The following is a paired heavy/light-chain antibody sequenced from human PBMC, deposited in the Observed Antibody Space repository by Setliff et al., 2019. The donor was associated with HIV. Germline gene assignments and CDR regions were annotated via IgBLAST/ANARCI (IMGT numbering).Light chain of an antibody. J-gene: IGKJ2*01. Sequence: DIVMTQTPLSLSVTPGQPASISCKSSQSLLHSDGKTYLYWYLQKPGQPPQLLIYEVSNRFSGVPDRFSGSGSGTDFTLKISRVEAEDVGVYYCMQSIQLPPAFGQGTKLEIK. CDR3: MQSIQLPPA. V-gene: IGKV2D-29*01. CDR2: EVS. CDR1: QSLLHSDGKTY.
Heavy chain of an antibody. CDR3: TRDKTHLKYCSGGSCSSGDY. J-gene: IGHJ4*02. V-gene: IGHV3-49*05. D-gene: IGHD2-15*01. Sequence: EVQLVESGGGLVKPGRSLRLSCTASGFTFGDYAMSWFRQAPGKGLEWVGFIRSKAYGGTTEYAASVKGRFTISRDDSKSIAYLQMNSLKTEDTAVYYCTRDKTHLKYCSGGSCSSGDYWGQGTLVTVSS. CDR1: GFTFGDYA. CDR2: IRSKAYGGTT.